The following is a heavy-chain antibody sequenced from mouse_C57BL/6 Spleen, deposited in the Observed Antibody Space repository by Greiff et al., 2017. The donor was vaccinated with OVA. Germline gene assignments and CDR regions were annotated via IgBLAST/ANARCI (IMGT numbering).Heavy chain of an antibody. CDR1: GFTFSSYA. CDR3: ARGAYCYGISHWYFDV. V-gene: IGHV5-4*03. CDR2: ISDGGSYT. D-gene: IGHD1-1*01. J-gene: IGHJ1*03. Sequence: EVKLMESGGGLVKPGGSLKLSCAASGFTFSSYAMSWVRQTPEKRLEWVATISDGGSYTYYPDNVKGRFTISRDNAKNNLYLQMSHLKSEDTAMYYAARGAYCYGISHWYFDVWGTGTTVTVSS.